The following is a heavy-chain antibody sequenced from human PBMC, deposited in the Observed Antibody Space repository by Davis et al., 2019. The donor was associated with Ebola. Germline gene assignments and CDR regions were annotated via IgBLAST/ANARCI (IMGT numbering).Heavy chain of an antibody. Sequence: GESLKISCAASGFTFSSYSMNWVRQAPGKGLEWVSQIKSDGSSATYADSVKGRFTISRDNAKNTLYLQMNSLRAEDTAVYYCGSPVVAWGQGTLVTVSS. V-gene: IGHV3-74*01. J-gene: IGHJ4*02. CDR1: GFTFSSYS. D-gene: IGHD2-15*01. CDR2: IKSDGSSA. CDR3: GSPVVA.